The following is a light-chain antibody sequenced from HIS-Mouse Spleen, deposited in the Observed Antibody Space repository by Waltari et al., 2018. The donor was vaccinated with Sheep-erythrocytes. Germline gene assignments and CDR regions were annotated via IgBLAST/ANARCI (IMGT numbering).Light chain of an antibody. J-gene: IGKJ2*01. CDR3: MQGTHWPPYT. CDR1: QTLVHSDGHTY. Sequence: VVMTQSPLSLPVTLGQPASLSGRSSQTLVHSDGHTYLNWFQQRPGQSPRRLIYKVSNRDSGVPDRFSGSGSGTDFTLKISRVEAEDVGVYYCMQGTHWPPYTFGQGTKLEIK. V-gene: IGKV2-30*02. CDR2: KVS.